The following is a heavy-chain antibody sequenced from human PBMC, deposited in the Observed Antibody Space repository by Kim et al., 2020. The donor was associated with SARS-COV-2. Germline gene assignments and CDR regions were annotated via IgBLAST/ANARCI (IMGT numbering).Heavy chain of an antibody. CDR1: GYTFTSYG. J-gene: IGHJ4*02. CDR2: ISAYNGNT. V-gene: IGHV1-18*04. D-gene: IGHD3-16*02. Sequence: ASVKVSCKASGYTFTSYGISWVRQAPGQGLEWMGWISAYNGNTNYAQKLQGRVTMTTDTSTSTAYMELRSLRSDDTAVYYCARTDGMITFGGVISYWGQGTLVTVSS. CDR3: ARTDGMITFGGVISY.